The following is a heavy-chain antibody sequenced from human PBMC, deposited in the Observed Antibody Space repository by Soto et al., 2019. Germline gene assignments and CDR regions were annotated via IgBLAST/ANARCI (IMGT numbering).Heavy chain of an antibody. Sequence: LRLSCAASGLTVSSNYMNWVRQAPGKGLEWLSIIYSDGTTYYADSVKGRFTISRDNFKNTLYLQMNNLRAEDTAVYYCAILSNWGQGTLVTVSS. V-gene: IGHV3-53*01. CDR1: GLTVSSNY. CDR2: IYSDGTT. CDR3: AILSN. D-gene: IGHD6-6*01. J-gene: IGHJ4*02.